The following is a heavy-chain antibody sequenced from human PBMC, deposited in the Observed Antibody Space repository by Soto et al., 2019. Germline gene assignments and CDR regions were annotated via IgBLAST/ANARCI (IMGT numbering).Heavy chain of an antibody. CDR3: ARDSEEVRGVGLSGGLYYGMDV. CDR2: IYHSGST. V-gene: IGHV4-4*02. J-gene: IGHJ6*02. CDR1: GGSISSSNW. Sequence: SETLSLTCAVSGGSISSSNWWSWVRQPPGKGLEWIGEIYHSGSTNYNPSLKSRVTISVDKSKNQFSLKLSSVTAADTAVYYCARDSEEVRGVGLSGGLYYGMDVWGPGPTGTLS. D-gene: IGHD3-10*01.